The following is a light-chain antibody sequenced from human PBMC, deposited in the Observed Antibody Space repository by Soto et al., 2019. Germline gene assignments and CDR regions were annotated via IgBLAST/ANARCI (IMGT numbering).Light chain of an antibody. CDR2: DVN. CDR1: SSDIGGYNY. Sequence: QSALTQPRSVSGSPGQSVTISCTGTSSDIGGYNYVSWYQQHPGKAPQLIIYDVNKRPSGVPDRFSGSKSGNTASLTISGLQAEDEADYYCSSFAGSYTYVFVTGAKVTVL. J-gene: IGLJ1*01. CDR3: SSFAGSYTYV. V-gene: IGLV2-11*01.